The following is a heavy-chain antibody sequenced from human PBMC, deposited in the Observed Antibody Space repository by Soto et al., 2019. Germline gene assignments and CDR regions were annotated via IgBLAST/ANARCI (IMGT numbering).Heavy chain of an antibody. J-gene: IGHJ6*02. Sequence: GASVKVSCKASGYTFTSYGISWVRQAPGQGLEWMGWISAYNGNTNYAQKLQGRVTMTTDTSTSTAYMELRSLRSDDTAVYYCSRQWPLPTSGMHVWGQGTTVSGSS. CDR1: GYTFTSYG. CDR3: SRQWPLPTSGMHV. V-gene: IGHV1-18*01. CDR2: ISAYNGNT. D-gene: IGHD6-19*01.